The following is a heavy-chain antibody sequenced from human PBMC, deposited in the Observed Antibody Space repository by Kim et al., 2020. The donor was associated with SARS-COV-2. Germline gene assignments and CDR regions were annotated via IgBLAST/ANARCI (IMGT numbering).Heavy chain of an antibody. CDR2: IYYSGTT. Sequence: SETLSLTCTVSGGSVSDSTYLRGWIRQPPGKGLEWIGCIYYSGTTYYNPSLKSRVTISVDTTKNQFSLKLASVTAADTAVYYCARLPVGPSGRAITVDYWGQGTLVTVSS. J-gene: IGHJ4*02. CDR1: GGSVSDSTYL. D-gene: IGHD3-10*01. V-gene: IGHV4-39*01. CDR3: ARLPVGPSGRAITVDY.